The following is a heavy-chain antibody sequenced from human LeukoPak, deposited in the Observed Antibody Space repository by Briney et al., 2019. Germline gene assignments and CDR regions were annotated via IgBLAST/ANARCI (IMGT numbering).Heavy chain of an antibody. CDR1: GFTLSSYW. D-gene: IGHD1-26*01. CDR2: INTDGSST. Sequence: GGSLRLSCSASGFTLSSYWMHWVRQAPGKGLVWVSRINTDGSSTNYADSVKGRFTISRDNAKNSLYLQMNSLRAEDTAVYYCATGWEPDAFDIWGQGTMVTVSS. CDR3: ATGWEPDAFDI. V-gene: IGHV3-74*01. J-gene: IGHJ3*02.